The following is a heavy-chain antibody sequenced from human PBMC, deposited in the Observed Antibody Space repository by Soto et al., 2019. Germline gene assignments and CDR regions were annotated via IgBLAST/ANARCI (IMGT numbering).Heavy chain of an antibody. CDR3: ASDEYQLRYYGMDV. J-gene: IGHJ6*02. CDR1: GFAFSSYW. D-gene: IGHD2-2*01. Sequence: EVQLVESGGGLVQPGGSLRLSCAASGFAFSSYWMSVVRQAPGKGLEWVANIKQDGGEKYYVDSVKGRFTISRDNAKNSLYLQMNSLRAEDTAVYYCASDEYQLRYYGMDVWGQGTTVTVSS. CDR2: IKQDGGEK. V-gene: IGHV3-7*03.